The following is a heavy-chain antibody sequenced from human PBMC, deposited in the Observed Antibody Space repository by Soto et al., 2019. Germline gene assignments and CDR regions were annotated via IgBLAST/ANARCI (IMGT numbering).Heavy chain of an antibody. Sequence: PSETMSVTCPVPGGSLSSYDWSWIRQHPGKGLEWIGYIYYSGSTNYNPSLKSRVTISVDTSKNQISLKLSSVTAADTAVYYCARAGKVSYDFWSGYPRFDPWGQGTLVTVSS. CDR1: GGSLSSYD. D-gene: IGHD3-3*01. V-gene: IGHV4-59*01. CDR3: ARAGKVSYDFWSGYPRFDP. J-gene: IGHJ5*02. CDR2: IYYSGST.